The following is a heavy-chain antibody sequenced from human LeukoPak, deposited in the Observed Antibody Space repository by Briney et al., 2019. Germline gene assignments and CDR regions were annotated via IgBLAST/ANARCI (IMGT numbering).Heavy chain of an antibody. CDR1: GFTFSSYW. V-gene: IGHV3-7*01. CDR3: ARGAFSFHY. CDR2: IKQDGSES. J-gene: IGHJ4*02. D-gene: IGHD3-3*02. Sequence: GGSLRLSCAASGFTFSSYWMSWVRQAPGKGLEWVANIKQDGSESYYVGSMKGRFTISRDNAKNSLYLQMNSLGAEDTAVYYCARGAFSFHYWGQGTRVTVSS.